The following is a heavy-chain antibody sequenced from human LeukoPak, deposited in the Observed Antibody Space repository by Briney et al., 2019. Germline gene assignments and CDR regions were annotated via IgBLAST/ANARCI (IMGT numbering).Heavy chain of an antibody. D-gene: IGHD3-3*01. Sequence: PGGSLRLSCAASGFTFSNYGMFWVRQAPGKGLDWVSFIRFDGSHKYYADSVKGRFTISRDNAKNSLYLQMNSLRAEDTAVYYCASGGLYYDFWSGYPYYFDYWGQGTLVTVSS. CDR3: ASGGLYYDFWSGYPYYFDY. CDR1: GFTFSNYG. V-gene: IGHV3-30*02. J-gene: IGHJ4*02. CDR2: IRFDGSHK.